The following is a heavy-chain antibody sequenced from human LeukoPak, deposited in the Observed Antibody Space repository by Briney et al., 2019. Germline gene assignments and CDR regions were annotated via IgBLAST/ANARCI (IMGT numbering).Heavy chain of an antibody. Sequence: PGGSLRLSCAASGFTFSTYYMNWVRQAPGKGLEWVSSISSSSSYIYYADSVKGRFTISRDNAKNSLYLQMNSLRAEDTAVYYCARDYFSSSSAVDYWGQGTLVTVSS. CDR1: GFTFSTYY. J-gene: IGHJ4*02. CDR2: ISSSSSYI. D-gene: IGHD6-6*01. CDR3: ARDYFSSSSAVDY. V-gene: IGHV3-21*01.